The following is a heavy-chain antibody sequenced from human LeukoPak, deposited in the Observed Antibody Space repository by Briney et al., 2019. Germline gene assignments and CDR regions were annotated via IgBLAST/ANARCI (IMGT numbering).Heavy chain of an antibody. V-gene: IGHV3-23*01. CDR1: GFTFSTCV. J-gene: IGHJ6*02. D-gene: IGHD3-22*01. CDR3: TRHDSSGYYYYYGMDV. CDR2: ISPSGTDT. Sequence: GGSLRLSCAASGFTFSTCVMAWVRQAPGKGLEWVSAISPSGTDTYYADSVKGRFTISRDNSKNTLYLQMNSLRAEDTAVYYCTRHDSSGYYYYYGMDVWGQGTTVTVSS.